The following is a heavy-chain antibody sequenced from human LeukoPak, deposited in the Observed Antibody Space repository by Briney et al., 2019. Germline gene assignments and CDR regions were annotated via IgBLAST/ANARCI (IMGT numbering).Heavy chain of an antibody. J-gene: IGHJ4*02. CDR3: ARVIGSYGDSAY. Sequence: QAGGSLMLSCAASGFTFSSYSMNRVRQARAKGREWLSHINSTSCGIYYADSLKGRFTISRDNAKNSLYLQMDSLRAEDTAVYYCARVIGSYGDSAYWGQGTLVTVSS. CDR1: GFTFSSYS. CDR2: INSTSCGI. D-gene: IGHD3-16*01. V-gene: IGHV3-48*04.